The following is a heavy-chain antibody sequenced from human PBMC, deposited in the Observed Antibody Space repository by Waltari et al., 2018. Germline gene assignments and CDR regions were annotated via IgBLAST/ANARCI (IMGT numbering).Heavy chain of an antibody. J-gene: IGHJ6*03. CDR1: GFSSNAYT. CDR2: IGRSSTYT. CDR3: ASHLEDFYYYMDV. V-gene: IGHV3-21*06. Sequence: EVQLVESGGGLVKPGGSLRLSCAASGFSSNAYTMNWVRQTPEKGLEWVSSIGRSSTYTYYADSVKGRFTISRDNAANSLYLEMNALRPEDTAVYYCASHLEDFYYYMDVWGKGTTVTVSS.